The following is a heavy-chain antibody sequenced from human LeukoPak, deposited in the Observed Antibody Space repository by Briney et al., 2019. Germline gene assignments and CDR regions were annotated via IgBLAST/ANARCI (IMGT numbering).Heavy chain of an antibody. Sequence: PGGSPRLSCAASGFTFSSYSMNWVRQAPGKGLEWVSYISSSSSTIYYADSVKGRFTISRDNAKNSLYLQMNSLRAEDTAVYYCARDGGYYYDSSGYLDYWGQGTLVTVSP. J-gene: IGHJ4*02. V-gene: IGHV3-48*01. CDR3: ARDGGYYYDSSGYLDY. D-gene: IGHD3-22*01. CDR2: ISSSSSTI. CDR1: GFTFSSYS.